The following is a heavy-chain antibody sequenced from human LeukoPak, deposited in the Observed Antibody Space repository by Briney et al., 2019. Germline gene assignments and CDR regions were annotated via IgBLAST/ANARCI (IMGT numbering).Heavy chain of an antibody. CDR2: SSGSGGST. CDR1: GFTFSSYA. Sequence: GGSLRLSCAASGFTFSSYAMSWVRQAPGKGLEWVSGSSGSGGSTYYADSVKGRFTISGDNSKNTLYLQMNSLRAEDTAVYYCAKGGDFRVNWFDPWGQGTLVTVSS. D-gene: IGHD3-3*01. J-gene: IGHJ5*02. V-gene: IGHV3-23*01. CDR3: AKGGDFRVNWFDP.